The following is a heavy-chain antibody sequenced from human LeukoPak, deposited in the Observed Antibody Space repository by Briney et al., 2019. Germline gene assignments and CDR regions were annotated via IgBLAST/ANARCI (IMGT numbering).Heavy chain of an antibody. Sequence: SETLSLTCTVSGYSISSGYYWGWIRQPPGKGLEWIGYIYYSGSTNYNPSLKSRVTISVDTPKNQFSLKLSSVTAADTAVYYCARVDVAVSSSWAREVYYYYMDVWGKGTTVTVSS. J-gene: IGHJ6*03. CDR3: ARVDVAVSSSWAREVYYYYMDV. CDR1: GYSISSGYY. CDR2: IYYSGST. V-gene: IGHV4-61*01. D-gene: IGHD6-13*01.